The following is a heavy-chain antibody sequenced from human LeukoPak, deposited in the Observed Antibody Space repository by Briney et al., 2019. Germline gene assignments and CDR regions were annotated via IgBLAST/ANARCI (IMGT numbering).Heavy chain of an antibody. V-gene: IGHV4-4*07. CDR1: GGSISYYY. CDR2: IDASGNT. J-gene: IGHJ4*02. Sequence: SETLSLTCTVSGGSISYYYWTWIRQPAGKGVEWIGRIDASGNTKYSPSLRSRVTLSIDTSGQQFSLKLSSVTAADTAVYFCAREGCSGGVCYFDYWGRGTLVTVSS. D-gene: IGHD2-15*01. CDR3: AREGCSGGVCYFDY.